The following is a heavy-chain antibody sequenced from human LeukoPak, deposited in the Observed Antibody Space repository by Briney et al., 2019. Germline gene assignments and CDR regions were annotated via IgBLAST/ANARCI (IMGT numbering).Heavy chain of an antibody. V-gene: IGHV3-11*04. CDR2: ISSSGSTI. J-gene: IGHJ4*02. Sequence: GGSLRLSCAASGFTLSDYYMSWIRQAPGKGLEWVSYISSSGSTIYYADSVKGRFTISRDNAKNSLYLQMNSLRAEDTAVYYCARWYYYGSGSYYNPREDFDYWGQGTLVTVSS. CDR3: ARWYYYGSGSYYNPREDFDY. CDR1: GFTLSDYY. D-gene: IGHD3-10*01.